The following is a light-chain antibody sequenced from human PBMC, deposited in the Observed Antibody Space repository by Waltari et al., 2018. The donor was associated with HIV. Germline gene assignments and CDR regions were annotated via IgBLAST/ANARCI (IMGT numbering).Light chain of an antibody. V-gene: IGLV3-25*03. J-gene: IGLJ2*01. CDR1: ALPKQY. CDR3: QSADSSGTYRGVV. Sequence: SYELTQPPSVSVSPGQTARITCSGDALPKQYAYWYHQKPGQAPVLVIYKDSERPSGIPERFSGSSSGTTVTLTISGVQAEDEADYYCQSADSSGTYRGVVFGGGTKLTVL. CDR2: KDS.